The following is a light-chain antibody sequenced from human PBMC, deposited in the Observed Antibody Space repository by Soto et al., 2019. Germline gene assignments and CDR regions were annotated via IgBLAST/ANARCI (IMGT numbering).Light chain of an antibody. CDR2: RAS. CDR3: QQYSHYSRT. Sequence: DIQLTQAPSSLSASVGDRVTITCRASQSVDTWLAWYQQKPGKAPNLLISRASTLKSGVPSRFSGSGPGTEFTLAINGLHPDDFANYYCQQYSHYSRTFGQGTKVEI. V-gene: IGKV1-5*03. J-gene: IGKJ1*01. CDR1: QSVDTW.